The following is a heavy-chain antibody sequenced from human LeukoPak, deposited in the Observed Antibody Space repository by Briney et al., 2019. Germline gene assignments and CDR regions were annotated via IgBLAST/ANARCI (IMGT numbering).Heavy chain of an antibody. CDR2: ISGSGGST. CDR3: VKDHYDSSGYTIDY. V-gene: IGHV3-23*01. CDR1: GFTFSSYG. Sequence: TGGSLRLSCAASGFTFSSYGMSWVRQAPGKGLEWVSAISGSGGSTYYADSVKGRFTISRDNSKNTLYLQMNSLRAEDTAVYYCVKDHYDSSGYTIDYWGQGTLVTVSS. D-gene: IGHD3-22*01. J-gene: IGHJ4*02.